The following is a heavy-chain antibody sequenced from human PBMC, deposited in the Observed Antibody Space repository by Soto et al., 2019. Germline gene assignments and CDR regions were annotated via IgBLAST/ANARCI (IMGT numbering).Heavy chain of an antibody. CDR2: INGGNGKT. V-gene: IGHV1-3*01. Sequence: ASVKVSCKASGYTFTNYAMHWVRQAPGQRLEWMGWINGGNGKTKYSQQFRGRVTITRDTSASTVYLELSSLRSEDTVVYFCARDDWNDVSINFDYWGQGTLVTVSS. D-gene: IGHD1-1*01. CDR3: ARDDWNDVSINFDY. J-gene: IGHJ4*02. CDR1: GYTFTNYA.